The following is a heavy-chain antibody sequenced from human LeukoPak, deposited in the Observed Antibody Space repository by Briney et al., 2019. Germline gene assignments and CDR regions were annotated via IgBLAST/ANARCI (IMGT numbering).Heavy chain of an antibody. V-gene: IGHV3-7*03. Sequence: GGSLRISCAASTFTFSNYWMSWVRQAPGKGLEWVANIKQDGSEKYYVDSVKGRFTISRDNAKTSLYLQMNSLRAEDTAVYYCARDVLAAGATGTFDIWGQGTMVTVSS. CDR1: TFTFSNYW. D-gene: IGHD1-14*01. J-gene: IGHJ3*02. CDR2: IKQDGSEK. CDR3: ARDVLAAGATGTFDI.